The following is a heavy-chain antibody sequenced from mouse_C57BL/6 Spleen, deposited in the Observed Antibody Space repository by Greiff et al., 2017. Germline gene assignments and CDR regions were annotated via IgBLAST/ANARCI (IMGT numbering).Heavy chain of an antibody. V-gene: IGHV2-2*01. CDR3: ARSDGYSFAY. J-gene: IGHJ3*01. CDR1: GFSLTSYG. D-gene: IGHD2-3*01. CDR2: IWSGGST. Sequence: VQVVESGPGLVQPSQSLSITCTVSGFSLTSYGVHWVRQSPGKGLEWLGVIWSGGSTDYNAAFISRLSISKDNSKSQVFFKMNSLQAYDTAIYYCARSDGYSFAYWGQGTLVTVSA.